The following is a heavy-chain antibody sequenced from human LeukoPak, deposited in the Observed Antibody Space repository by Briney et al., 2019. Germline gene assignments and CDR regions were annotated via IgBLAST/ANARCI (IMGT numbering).Heavy chain of an antibody. J-gene: IGHJ4*02. CDR1: GASVSSGSYY. Sequence: SETLSLTCSVSGASVSSGSYYWSWIRQPPGKGLEWIGYMYYSGSTNYNPSLKSRVTISVDTSKKQFSLELSSVTAADTAVYYCARGVTSLYFDYWGQGTLVTVSS. D-gene: IGHD3-16*02. V-gene: IGHV4-61*01. CDR3: ARGVTSLYFDY. CDR2: MYYSGST.